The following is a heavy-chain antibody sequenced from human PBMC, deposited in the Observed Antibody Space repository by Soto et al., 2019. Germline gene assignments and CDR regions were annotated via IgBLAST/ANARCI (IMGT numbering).Heavy chain of an antibody. D-gene: IGHD2-15*01. V-gene: IGHV3-30*18. J-gene: IGHJ4*02. CDR1: GFTFSSYG. Sequence: PGGSQRLSCAASGFTFSSYGMHWVRQAPGKGLEWVAVISYDGSNKYYADSVKGRFTISRDNSKNTLYLQMNSLRAEDTAVYYCAKARVVVAATLDYWGQGTLVTVSS. CDR3: AKARVVVAATLDY. CDR2: ISYDGSNK.